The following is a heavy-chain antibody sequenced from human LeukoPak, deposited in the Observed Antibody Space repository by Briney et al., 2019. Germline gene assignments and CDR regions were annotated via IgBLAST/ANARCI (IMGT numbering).Heavy chain of an antibody. CDR2: IYYSGST. CDR1: GGSFSSSSYY. V-gene: IGHV4-39*01. Sequence: SETLSLTCTVSGGSFSSSSYYWGWIRQPPGKGLEWFGSIYYSGSTYYNPSLKSRVTISVDTSKNQFSLKLSSVTATDTAVYYCARPGLLWFGELSPDVWGKGTTVTVSS. CDR3: ARPGLLWFGELSPDV. J-gene: IGHJ6*04. D-gene: IGHD3-10*01.